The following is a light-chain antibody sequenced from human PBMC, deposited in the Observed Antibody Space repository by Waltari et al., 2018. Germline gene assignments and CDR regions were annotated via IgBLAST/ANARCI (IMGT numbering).Light chain of an antibody. Sequence: QSALTQPASVSGSPGQSITISCTGTSSDVGGYNYVSGYQQHPGKAPQLMIYEVSNRPSGVSNRFSGSQSGNTASLTISGLQAEDEADYYCSSYTSSSTLTVFGGGTKLTVL. CDR3: SSYTSSSTLTV. CDR1: SSDVGGYNY. CDR2: EVS. J-gene: IGLJ2*01. V-gene: IGLV2-14*01.